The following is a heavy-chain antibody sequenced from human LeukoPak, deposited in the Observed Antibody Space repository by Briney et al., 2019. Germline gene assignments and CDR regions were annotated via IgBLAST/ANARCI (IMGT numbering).Heavy chain of an antibody. D-gene: IGHD1/OR15-1a*01. CDR3: ARHLHTWNSAYYYVDV. CDR1: GGSISNYY. CDR2: IYNSGST. J-gene: IGHJ6*03. V-gene: IGHV4-4*07. Sequence: SETLSLTCTVSGGSISNYYWSWIRQPAGKGLEWIGRIYNSGSTNYNPSLKSRVTMSVDTSKNQFSLKLISVSAADTAIYYCARHLHTWNSAYYYVDVWGKGTTVTISS.